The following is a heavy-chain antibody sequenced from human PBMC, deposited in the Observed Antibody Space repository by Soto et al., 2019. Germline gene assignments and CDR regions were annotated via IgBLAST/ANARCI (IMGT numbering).Heavy chain of an antibody. CDR3: ARGTTTVTTFDY. CDR2: IYHSGST. CDR1: GGSISSGGYS. D-gene: IGHD4-17*01. V-gene: IGHV4-30-2*01. Sequence: TLSLTCAVSGGSISSGGYSWSWIRQPPGKGLECIGYIYHSGSTYYNPSLKSRVTISVDRSKNQLSLKLSSVTAADTAVYYCARGTTTVTTFDYWGQGTLVTVSS. J-gene: IGHJ4*02.